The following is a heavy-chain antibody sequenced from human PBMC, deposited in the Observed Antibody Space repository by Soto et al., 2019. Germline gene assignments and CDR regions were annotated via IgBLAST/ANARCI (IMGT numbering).Heavy chain of an antibody. D-gene: IGHD6-19*01. J-gene: IGHJ6*02. CDR1: GGSISSSSYY. CDR3: ARRSSGWYGMDV. CDR2: IYYSGST. V-gene: IGHV4-39*01. Sequence: SETLSLTCTASGGSISSSSYYWGWIRQPPGKGLEWIGSIYYSGSTYYNPSLKSRVTISVDTSKNQFSLRLSSVTAADTAVYYCARRSSGWYGMDVWGQGTTVTVSS.